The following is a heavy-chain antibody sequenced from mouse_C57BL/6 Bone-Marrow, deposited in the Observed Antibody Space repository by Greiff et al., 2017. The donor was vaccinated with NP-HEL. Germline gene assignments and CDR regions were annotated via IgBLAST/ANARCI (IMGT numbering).Heavy chain of an antibody. Sequence: EVQLQQSGPELVKPGASVKIPCKASGYTFTDYNMDWVKQSHGKSLEWIGDINPNNGGTIYNQKFKGKATLTVDKSSSTAYMELRSLTSEDTAVYYCARAVLLRDYYAMDYWGQGTSVTVSS. J-gene: IGHJ4*01. V-gene: IGHV1-18*01. CDR3: ARAVLLRDYYAMDY. CDR2: INPNNGGT. CDR1: GYTFTDYN. D-gene: IGHD1-1*01.